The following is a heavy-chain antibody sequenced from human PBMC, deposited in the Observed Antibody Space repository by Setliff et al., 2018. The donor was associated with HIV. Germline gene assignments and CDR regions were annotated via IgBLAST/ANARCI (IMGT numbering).Heavy chain of an antibody. D-gene: IGHD3-22*01. Sequence: SGPTLVNPTQTLTLTCTFSGFSLSTSGVGVGWIRQPPGKALEWLALIYWDDDKRSSPSLKNRVTITKDTSKNQVVLTMTNLDPVDTATYYCAHCMVSEWGVSRGYPFDYWGQGTLVTVPQ. V-gene: IGHV2-5*02. CDR2: IYWDDDK. CDR1: GFSLSTSGVG. CDR3: AHCMVSEWGVSRGYPFDY. J-gene: IGHJ4*02.